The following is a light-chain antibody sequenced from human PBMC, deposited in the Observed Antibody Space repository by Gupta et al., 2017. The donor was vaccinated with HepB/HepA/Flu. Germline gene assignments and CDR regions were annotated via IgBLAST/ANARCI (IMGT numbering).Light chain of an antibody. Sequence: EIVLTQSPATLSLSPGERATLSCRASQSVSSSLAWFQQKPGQAPRLLIYDASSRATGIPARLSGSGSGTDFTLTISSLEPEDFAVYYCQQRSNWPPGCSFGQGTKLEIK. J-gene: IGKJ2*04. V-gene: IGKV3-11*01. CDR2: DAS. CDR1: QSVSSS. CDR3: QQRSNWPPGCS.